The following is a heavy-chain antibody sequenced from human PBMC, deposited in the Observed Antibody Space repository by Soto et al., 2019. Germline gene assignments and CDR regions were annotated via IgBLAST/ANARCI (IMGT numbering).Heavy chain of an antibody. D-gene: IGHD3-22*01. Sequence: QVQLVQSGAEVKKPGSSVKVSCEASGGTFSSYAISWVRQAPGQGLEWMGGIISIFGTANYAQKFQGRVTNTADESTSTAYMELSSLRSEDTAVYYCARTSSGYALPSPFDYWGQGTLVTVAS. CDR3: ARTSSGYALPSPFDY. V-gene: IGHV1-69*01. J-gene: IGHJ4*02. CDR1: GGTFSSYA. CDR2: IISIFGTA.